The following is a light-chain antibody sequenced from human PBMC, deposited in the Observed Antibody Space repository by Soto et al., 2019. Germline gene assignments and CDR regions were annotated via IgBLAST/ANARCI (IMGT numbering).Light chain of an antibody. CDR3: QKYNSALWT. Sequence: DIQMTQSPSSLSASVGDRVTITCRASQGISNYLAWYQQKPGKVPQLLIYSASVLQSGVPSRFSGSGSETDFTLTISRLQPEDVATYYCQKYNSALWTFGHGTKVEIK. CDR2: SAS. V-gene: IGKV1-27*01. J-gene: IGKJ1*01. CDR1: QGISNY.